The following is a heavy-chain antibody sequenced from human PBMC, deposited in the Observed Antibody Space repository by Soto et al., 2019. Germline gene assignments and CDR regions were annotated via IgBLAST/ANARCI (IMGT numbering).Heavy chain of an antibody. J-gene: IGHJ5*02. Sequence: GGSLRLSCAASGSTFSSYAMSWVRQAPGKGLEWVSAISGSGGSTYYADSVKGRFTISRDNSKNTLYLQMNSLRAEDTAVYYCAKSVENRITYWFDPWGQGTLVTVSS. D-gene: IGHD3-16*01. CDR3: AKSVENRITYWFDP. CDR2: ISGSGGST. V-gene: IGHV3-23*01. CDR1: GSTFSSYA.